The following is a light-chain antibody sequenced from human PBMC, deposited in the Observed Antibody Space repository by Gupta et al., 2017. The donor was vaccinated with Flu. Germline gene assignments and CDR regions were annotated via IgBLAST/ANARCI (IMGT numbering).Light chain of an antibody. CDR3: CSYAGGSTVV. Sequence: TTSDVGRDDLVACYQHHTGRPPNVLIYEVARRPSGVSTRFSGSWSGDTASLTITGLQAEVEADYYCCSYAGGSTVVFGGGTKLTVL. CDR1: TSDVGRDDL. CDR2: EVA. J-gene: IGLJ3*02. V-gene: IGLV2-23*02.